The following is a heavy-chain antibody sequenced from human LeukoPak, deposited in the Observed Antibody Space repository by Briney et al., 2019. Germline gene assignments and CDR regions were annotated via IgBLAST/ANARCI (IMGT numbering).Heavy chain of an antibody. Sequence: GGSLRLSCAASGFTFSSYSMNWVRQAPGKGLEWVSSISSSSSYIYYADSVKGRFTISRDNAKNSLYLQMNSLRAEDTAVYYCARESSVVVPAALDYWGQGTLVTVSS. V-gene: IGHV3-21*01. CDR3: ARESSVVVPAALDY. CDR2: ISSSSSYI. J-gene: IGHJ4*02. CDR1: GFTFSSYS. D-gene: IGHD2-2*01.